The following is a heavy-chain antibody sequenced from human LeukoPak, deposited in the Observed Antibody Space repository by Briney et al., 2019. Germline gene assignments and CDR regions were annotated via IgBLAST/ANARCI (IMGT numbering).Heavy chain of an antibody. CDR1: GFIFRSYA. V-gene: IGHV3-21*01. CDR3: ARDHGVAGYYYYYGMDV. J-gene: IGHJ6*02. Sequence: GGSLRLSCAASGFIFRSYAMSWVRQAPGKGLEWVSSIISSSSYIYYADSVKGRFTISRDNAKNSLYLQMNSLRDEDTAVYYCARDHGVAGYYYYYGMDVWGQGTTATVSS. D-gene: IGHD6-19*01. CDR2: IISSSSYI.